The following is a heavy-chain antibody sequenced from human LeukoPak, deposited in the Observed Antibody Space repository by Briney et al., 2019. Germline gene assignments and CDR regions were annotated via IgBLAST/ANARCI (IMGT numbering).Heavy chain of an antibody. V-gene: IGHV4-59*08. CDR2: IYSSGSA. CDR3: ARHRDYYDT. Sequence: KTSETLSLTCTVSGASINNNFWTWIRQPPGKGLGWIGYIYSSGSANYNPSLKSRVIISGDTSKNQISLNLTSVTAADTAVYFCARHRDYYDTWGHGTLVTVSS. J-gene: IGHJ4*01. D-gene: IGHD3-22*01. CDR1: GASINNNF.